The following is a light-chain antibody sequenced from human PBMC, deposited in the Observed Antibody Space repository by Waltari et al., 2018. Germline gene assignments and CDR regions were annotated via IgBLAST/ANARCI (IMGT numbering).Light chain of an antibody. CDR2: GAS. V-gene: IGKV3-15*01. J-gene: IGKJ5*01. CDR1: QSVSSN. Sequence: EIVMTQSPATLSVSPGERAPLSCRASQSVSSNLAWYQQKPGQAPRLLIYGASTRATGIPARFSGSGSGTEFTLTISSLQSEDFAVYYCQQYNNWPGTFGQGTRLEIK. CDR3: QQYNNWPGT.